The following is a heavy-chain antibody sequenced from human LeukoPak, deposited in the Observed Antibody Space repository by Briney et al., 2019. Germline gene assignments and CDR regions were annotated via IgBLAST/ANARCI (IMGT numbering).Heavy chain of an antibody. Sequence: NTGGSLRLSCAASGFTFSPYNMNWVRQAPGKGLEWVSAISSSSSYIYYADSVKGRFTISRDNAKNSLYLQMNSLRAEDTAVYYCARGGGYCGGDCYGIDYWGQGTLVTVSS. J-gene: IGHJ4*02. CDR1: GFTFSPYN. D-gene: IGHD2-21*01. CDR3: ARGGGYCGGDCYGIDY. CDR2: ISSSSSYI. V-gene: IGHV3-21*01.